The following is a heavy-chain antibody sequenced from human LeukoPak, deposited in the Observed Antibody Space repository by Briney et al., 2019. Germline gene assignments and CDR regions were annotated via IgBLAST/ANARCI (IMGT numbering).Heavy chain of an antibody. CDR2: IIPIFGTA. Sequence: GSSVKVSCKASGGTFSSYAISWVRQAPGQGIEWMGGIIPIFGTANYAQKFQGRVTITADESTSTAYMELSSLRSEDTAVYYCARDLGRGSSWYNWFDPWGQGTLVTVSS. V-gene: IGHV1-69*01. D-gene: IGHD6-13*01. J-gene: IGHJ5*02. CDR3: ARDLGRGSSWYNWFDP. CDR1: GGTFSSYA.